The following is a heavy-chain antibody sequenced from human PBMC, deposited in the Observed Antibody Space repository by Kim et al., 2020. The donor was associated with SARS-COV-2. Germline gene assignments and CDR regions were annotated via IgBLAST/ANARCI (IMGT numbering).Heavy chain of an antibody. CDR1: GYTFTSYA. J-gene: IGHJ6*02. Sequence: ASVKVSCKASGYTFTSYAMHWVRQAPGQRLEWMGWINAGNGNTKYSQKFQGRVTITRDTSASTAYMELSSLRSEDTAVYYCARGGLLWFGDLEDYYYGMDVWGQGTTVTVSS. D-gene: IGHD3-10*01. V-gene: IGHV1-3*01. CDR2: INAGNGNT. CDR3: ARGGLLWFGDLEDYYYGMDV.